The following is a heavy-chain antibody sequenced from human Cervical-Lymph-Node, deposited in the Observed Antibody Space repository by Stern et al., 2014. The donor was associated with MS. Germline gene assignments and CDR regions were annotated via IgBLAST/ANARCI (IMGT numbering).Heavy chain of an antibody. CDR2: INTNSGNP. CDR1: GYTFSTHG. D-gene: IGHD3-3*01. V-gene: IGHV7-4-1*02. CDR3: AKESHDQPSYDFWSGYYLYNWFDP. Sequence: QVQLVQSGSELKKPGASVKVSCKASGYTFSTHGMNWVRQAPGQGLEWMGWINTNSGNPTYAQGFTGRFVFSLDTSVSTAYLRISSLKAEDTAVYYCAKESHDQPSYDFWSGYYLYNWFDPWGQGTLVTVSS. J-gene: IGHJ5*02.